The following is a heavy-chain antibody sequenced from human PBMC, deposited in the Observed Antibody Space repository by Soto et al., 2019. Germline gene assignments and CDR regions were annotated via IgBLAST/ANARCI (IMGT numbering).Heavy chain of an antibody. Sequence: GASVKVSCKASGDTFTDYYIHWVRQAPGQGPEWMGVIRPTGDLANYAQKFQGRVTVTRDTSTSTVYMELRSLRSEDTAVYYCARDRPTTWFRTGMDVWGKGTTVTVSS. D-gene: IGHD3-9*01. CDR1: GDTFTDYY. CDR2: IRPTGDLA. V-gene: IGHV1-46*01. CDR3: ARDRPTTWFRTGMDV. J-gene: IGHJ6*04.